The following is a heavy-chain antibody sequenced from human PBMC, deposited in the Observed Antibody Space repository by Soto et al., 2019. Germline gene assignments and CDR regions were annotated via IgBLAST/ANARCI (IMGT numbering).Heavy chain of an antibody. CDR1: GFTFSSYA. CDR2: ISGSGGST. V-gene: IGHV3-23*01. D-gene: IGHD3-22*01. Sequence: GGSLGLSCAASGFTFSSYAMSWVRQAPEKGLEWVSAISGSGGSTYYADSVKGRFTISRDNSKNTLYLQMNSLRAEDTAVYYCAKDRYTYYYDSSGFHYDYWGQGTLVTVSS. J-gene: IGHJ4*02. CDR3: AKDRYTYYYDSSGFHYDY.